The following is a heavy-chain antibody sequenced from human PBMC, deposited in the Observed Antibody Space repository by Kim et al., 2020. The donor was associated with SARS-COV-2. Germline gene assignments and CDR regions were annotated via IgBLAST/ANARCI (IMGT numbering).Heavy chain of an antibody. CDR2: DGSEK. CDR3: ARDALDV. V-gene: IGHV3-7*01. Sequence: DGSEKYYVDSVKGRFTISRDNAKNSLYLQMNSLRAEDTAVYYCARDALDVWGQGTTVTVSS. J-gene: IGHJ6*02.